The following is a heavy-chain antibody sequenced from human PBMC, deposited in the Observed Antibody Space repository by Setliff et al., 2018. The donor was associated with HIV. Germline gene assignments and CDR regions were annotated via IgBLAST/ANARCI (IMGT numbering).Heavy chain of an antibody. CDR2: IRSKAYGGTT. V-gene: IGHV3-49*04. Sequence: PGGSLRLSCTASGFTFGAYAMSWVRQAPGKGLEWVGFIRSKAYGGTTEYAASVKDRFTVSRDDSKSIAYLQINSLKTEDTAVDYCTRDKGYAFDIWGQGTMVTVSS. CDR1: GFTFGAYA. J-gene: IGHJ3*02. D-gene: IGHD5-18*01. CDR3: TRDKGYAFDI.